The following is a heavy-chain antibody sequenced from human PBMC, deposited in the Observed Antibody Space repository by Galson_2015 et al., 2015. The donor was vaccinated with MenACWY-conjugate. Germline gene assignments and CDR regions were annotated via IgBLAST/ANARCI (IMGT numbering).Heavy chain of an antibody. J-gene: IGHJ6*02. V-gene: IGHV3-74*01. CDR3: AREAVAGDCCYGMDV. D-gene: IGHD6-19*01. CDR1: GFTFSGYW. CDR2: INSDGSST. Sequence: SLRLSCAASGFTFSGYWMHWVRQAPGKGLVWVSRINSDGSSTSYADSVKGRFTISRDNAKNTLYLQMNSLRAEDTAVYYCAREAVAGDCCYGMDVWGQGTTVTVSS.